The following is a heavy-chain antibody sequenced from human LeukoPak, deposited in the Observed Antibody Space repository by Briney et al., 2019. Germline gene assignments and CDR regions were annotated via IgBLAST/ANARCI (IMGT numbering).Heavy chain of an antibody. CDR3: AKGDRYSSSWFIGSIHY. J-gene: IGHJ4*02. CDR1: GFTVSSNY. CDR2: IYSGGST. V-gene: IGHV3-53*01. D-gene: IGHD6-13*01. Sequence: GGSLRLSCAASGFTVSSNYMSWVRQAPGKGLEWVSVIYSGGSTYYADSVKGRFTISRDNSKNTLYLQMNSLRAEDTAVYYCAKGDRYSSSWFIGSIHYWGQGTLVTVSS.